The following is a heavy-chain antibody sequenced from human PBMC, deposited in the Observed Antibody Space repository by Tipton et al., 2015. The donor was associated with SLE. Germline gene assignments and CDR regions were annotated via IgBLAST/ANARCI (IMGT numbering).Heavy chain of an antibody. CDR2: IYYSGSTD. CDR3: AREGDSSANFYYYGVNV. CDR1: GDSISNVGYY. J-gene: IGHJ6*02. V-gene: IGHV4-31*03. Sequence: LRLPCTVSGDSISNVGYYWSWIRQHPGKGLEWIGCIYYSGSTDYYDPSLESRVSISIDTSKNEFSLKLSSVTAADTAVYYCAREGDSSANFYYYGVNVWGQGTTVTVSS. D-gene: IGHD2-21*01.